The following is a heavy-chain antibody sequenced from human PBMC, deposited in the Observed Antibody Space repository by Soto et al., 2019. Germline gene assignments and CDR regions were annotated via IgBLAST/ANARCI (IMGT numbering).Heavy chain of an antibody. V-gene: IGHV4-30-2*01. CDR3: ARGDYQYSIDY. CDR1: GDSMTSGDYS. J-gene: IGHJ4*02. D-gene: IGHD2-2*01. CDR2: IYRTGNT. Sequence: TLSLTCTVSGDSMTSGDYSWSWIRQPPGKGLEWLGYIYRTGNTHYSPSLKSRVSISQDKSKNQFSLELTSVTAADTAVYYCARGDYQYSIDYWGQGTLVTVSS.